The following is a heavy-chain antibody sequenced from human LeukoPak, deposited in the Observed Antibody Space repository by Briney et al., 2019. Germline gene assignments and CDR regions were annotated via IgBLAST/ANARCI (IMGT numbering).Heavy chain of an antibody. CDR2: IIPIFGTA. CDR3: AIIAGNWFDP. CDR1: GGTFSSYA. J-gene: IGHJ5*02. D-gene: IGHD6-13*01. V-gene: IGHV1-69*05. Sequence: GASVKVSCKASGGTFSSYAISWVRQAPGQGLEWMGGIIPIFGTANYAQKFQGRVTITTDESTSTAYMELSSLRSEDTAVYYCAIIAGNWFDPWGQGTLSPSPQ.